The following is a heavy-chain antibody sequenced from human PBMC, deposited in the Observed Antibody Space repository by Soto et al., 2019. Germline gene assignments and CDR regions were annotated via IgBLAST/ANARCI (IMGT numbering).Heavy chain of an antibody. J-gene: IGHJ4*02. Sequence: SGPTMVNPTQTLTLTCTFSGFSLSTSGVGVGWIRQPPGKALEWLALIYWDDDKRYSPSLQNRVTITKDTSKNQVVLRMTNMDLMDTATFYGAHRLKTSPFWPHFFDYGGQGALVTVPS. V-gene: IGHV2-5*02. CDR2: IYWDDDK. CDR1: GFSLSTSGVG. CDR3: AHRLKTSPFWPHFFDY. D-gene: IGHD3-3*02.